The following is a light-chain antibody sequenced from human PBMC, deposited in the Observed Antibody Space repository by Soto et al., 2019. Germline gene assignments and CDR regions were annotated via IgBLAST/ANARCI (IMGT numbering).Light chain of an antibody. Sequence: EIVMTQSPATLSVSPGERATLSCRASQSVSSNLAWYQQKLGQDPRLLIYGASTRATGIPDRFSGSGSGTDFTLTISRLEPEDFAVYYCQQYDSPPRTFGQGTKVDIK. V-gene: IGKV3-20*01. J-gene: IGKJ1*01. CDR3: QQYDSPPRT. CDR2: GAS. CDR1: QSVSSN.